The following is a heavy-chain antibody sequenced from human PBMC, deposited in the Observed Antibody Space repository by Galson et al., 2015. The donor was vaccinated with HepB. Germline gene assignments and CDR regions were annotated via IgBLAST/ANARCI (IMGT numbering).Heavy chain of an antibody. V-gene: IGHV3-30*18. CDR1: GFTFSSYG. D-gene: IGHD3-3*01. CDR2: ISYDGSNK. J-gene: IGHJ4*02. CDR3: AKGGPIFWSGYPPYYFDY. Sequence: SLRLSCAASGFTFSSYGMHWVRQAPGKGLEWVAVISYDGSNKYYADSVKGRFTISRDNSKNTLYLQMNSLRAEDTAVYYCAKGGPIFWSGYPPYYFDYWGQGTLVTVSS.